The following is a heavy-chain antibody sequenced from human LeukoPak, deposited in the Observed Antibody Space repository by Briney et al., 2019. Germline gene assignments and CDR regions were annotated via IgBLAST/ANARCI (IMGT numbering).Heavy chain of an antibody. CDR2: VSGRGDSI. J-gene: IGHJ4*02. D-gene: IGHD1-26*01. V-gene: IGHV3-23*01. CDR3: AIRPASVGFDY. Sequence: GGSLRLSCAASGFSFSSYVMSWVRQAPGKGLEWVSSVSGRGDSIYYADSVKGRFTISRDNSKDTLYLQMSSLRSEDTAVYYCAIRPASVGFDYWGQGTLVTVSS. CDR1: GFSFSSYV.